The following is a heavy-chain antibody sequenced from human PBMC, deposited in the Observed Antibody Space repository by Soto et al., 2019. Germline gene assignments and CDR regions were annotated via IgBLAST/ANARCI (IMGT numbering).Heavy chain of an antibody. Sequence: SETLSLTCTVSGSSISSGDYYWSWIRQPPGKGLEWIGYIYYSGSTYYNPSLKSRVTISVDTSKNQFSLKLSSVTAADTAVYYCARDGRITGTTGLDYWGQGTLVTVSS. V-gene: IGHV4-30-4*01. D-gene: IGHD1-7*01. CDR3: ARDGRITGTTGLDY. CDR2: IYYSGST. CDR1: GSSISSGDYY. J-gene: IGHJ4*02.